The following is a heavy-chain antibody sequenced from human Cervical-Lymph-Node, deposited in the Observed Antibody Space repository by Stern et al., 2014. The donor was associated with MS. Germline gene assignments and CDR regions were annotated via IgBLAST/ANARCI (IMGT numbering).Heavy chain of an antibody. CDR2: IVPIFAAT. V-gene: IGHV1-69*01. D-gene: IGHD3-10*01. Sequence: VKLVQSEAEVKTPGSSVKVSCKASGGTLSTYTFSWVRQAPAQGLAWMGGIVPIFAATNYAQKFKGRVTISADDSTSTAYMDLSSLRSEDTAVYYCATGGSGYFDYWGQGTLVTVSS. CDR3: ATGGSGYFDY. J-gene: IGHJ4*02. CDR1: GGTLSTYT.